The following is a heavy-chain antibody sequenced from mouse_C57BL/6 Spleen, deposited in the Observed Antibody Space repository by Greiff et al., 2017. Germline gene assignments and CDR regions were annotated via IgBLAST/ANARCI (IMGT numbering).Heavy chain of an antibody. CDR3: ARNYYENAMDY. CDR1: GYTFTSYW. V-gene: IGHV1-61*01. Sequence: QVQLQQPGAELVRPGSSVKLSCKASGYTFTSYWMDWVKQRPGQGLEWIGNIYPSDSETHYNQKFKDKATLTVDKSSSTAYMQLSSLTYEDSAVYYCARNYYENAMDYWGQGTSVTVSS. D-gene: IGHD2-4*01. J-gene: IGHJ4*01. CDR2: IYPSDSET.